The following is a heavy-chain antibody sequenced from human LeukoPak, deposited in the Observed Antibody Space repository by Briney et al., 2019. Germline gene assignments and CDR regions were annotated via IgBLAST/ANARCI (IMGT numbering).Heavy chain of an antibody. Sequence: ASVKVSCKVSGYTLTELSMHWVRQAPGKGLGWMGGFDPEDGETIYAQKFQGRVTMTEDTSTDTAYMELSSLRSGDTAVYYCARVGMTTVTTEFDYWGQGTLVTVSS. V-gene: IGHV1-24*01. CDR3: ARVGMTTVTTEFDY. CDR2: FDPEDGET. CDR1: GYTLTELS. J-gene: IGHJ4*02. D-gene: IGHD4-17*01.